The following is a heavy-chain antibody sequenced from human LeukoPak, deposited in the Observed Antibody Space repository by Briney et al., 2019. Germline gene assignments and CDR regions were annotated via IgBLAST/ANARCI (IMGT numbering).Heavy chain of an antibody. Sequence: SGPTLVKPTQTLTLTCTFSGFSLTTSGVAVGWIRQPPGKALEWLALIYWDDDKRYSPSLLTRLTITKDTSKNQVVLTMTNMDPVDTATYYCAHRATTGIFDSWGQGTLVTVSS. V-gene: IGHV2-5*02. D-gene: IGHD1-1*01. CDR1: GFSLTTSGVA. CDR2: IYWDDDK. CDR3: AHRATTGIFDS. J-gene: IGHJ4*02.